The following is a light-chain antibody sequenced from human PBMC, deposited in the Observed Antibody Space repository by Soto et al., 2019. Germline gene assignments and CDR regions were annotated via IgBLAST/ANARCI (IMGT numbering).Light chain of an antibody. Sequence: EIVLTQSPATLSLSPGERATLSCRASQSINNYLAWYQQKPGQAPRLLIYDASNRATGIPVRVSGSGSGTDFTLIISSLEPEDFAVYSCQQRKSWPRTFGQGTKVEIK. CDR1: QSINNY. V-gene: IGKV3-11*01. J-gene: IGKJ1*01. CDR2: DAS. CDR3: QQRKSWPRT.